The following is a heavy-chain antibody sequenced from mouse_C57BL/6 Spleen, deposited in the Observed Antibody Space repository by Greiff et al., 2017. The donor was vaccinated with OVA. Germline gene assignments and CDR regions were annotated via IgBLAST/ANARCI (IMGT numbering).Heavy chain of an antibody. V-gene: IGHV1-19*01. Sequence: VHVKQSGPVLVKPGASVKMSCKASGYTFTDYYMNWVKQSHGKSLEWIGVINPYNGGTSYNQKFKGKATLTVDKSSSTAYMELNSLTSEDSAVYYCARGGDSSGYDYAMDYWGQGTSVTVSS. J-gene: IGHJ4*01. CDR3: ARGGDSSGYDYAMDY. CDR2: INPYNGGT. CDR1: GYTFTDYY. D-gene: IGHD3-2*02.